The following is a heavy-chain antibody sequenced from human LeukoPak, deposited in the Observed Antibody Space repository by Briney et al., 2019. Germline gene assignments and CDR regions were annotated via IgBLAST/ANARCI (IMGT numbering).Heavy chain of an antibody. J-gene: IGHJ4*02. CDR3: ARSMITFGGAMGYFDY. V-gene: IGHV4-59*01. D-gene: IGHD3-16*01. CDR2: IYYSGST. CDR1: GGSISSYY. Sequence: PSETLSLTCTVSGGSISSYYWSWIRQPPGKGLEWIGYIYYSGSTNYSPSLKSRLTISVDTSKNQFSLKLSSVTAADTAVYYCARSMITFGGAMGYFDYWGQGTLVTVSS.